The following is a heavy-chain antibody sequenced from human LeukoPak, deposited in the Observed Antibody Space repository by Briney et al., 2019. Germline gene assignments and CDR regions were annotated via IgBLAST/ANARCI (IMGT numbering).Heavy chain of an antibody. CDR3: AKDGYYDSSGWGVYFDY. V-gene: IGHV3-23*01. Sequence: PGGSLRLSCAASGFTFSSYAMTWVRQGPGKGLECVSASSGSGGSTYYADSVKGRFTISRDNSKNTLYLQMNSLRAEDTAVYYCAKDGYYDSSGWGVYFDYWGQGTLVTVSS. D-gene: IGHD3-22*01. CDR1: GFTFSSYA. CDR2: SSGSGGST. J-gene: IGHJ4*02.